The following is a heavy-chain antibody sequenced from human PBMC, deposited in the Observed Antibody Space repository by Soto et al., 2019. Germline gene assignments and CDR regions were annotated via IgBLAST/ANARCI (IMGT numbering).Heavy chain of an antibody. Sequence: PGXSLRLSCAASGFTVSSNYLSWFRQAPVKGLEWVSVIYSGGSTYYADSVKGRFTISRHNSKNTLYLQMNSLRAEDTAVYYCARDRYSYGSDVWGKGTTVTVSS. V-gene: IGHV3-53*04. CDR2: IYSGGST. CDR1: GFTVSSNY. J-gene: IGHJ6*04. D-gene: IGHD5-18*01. CDR3: ARDRYSYGSDV.